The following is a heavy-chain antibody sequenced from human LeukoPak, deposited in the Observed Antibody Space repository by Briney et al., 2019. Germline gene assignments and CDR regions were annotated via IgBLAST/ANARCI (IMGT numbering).Heavy chain of an antibody. CDR1: GFSLSGYW. D-gene: IGHD4-11*01. Sequence: GRSLILSCAASGFSLSGYWMHWVRQAPGKGLEWVARISSDGSATNYADSVKGRFTISRDNAKNTLYLQMNSLTADDTAVYYCAGTTTTCCNYWGQGALVTVSS. J-gene: IGHJ4*02. V-gene: IGHV3-74*01. CDR2: ISSDGSAT. CDR3: AGTTTTCCNY.